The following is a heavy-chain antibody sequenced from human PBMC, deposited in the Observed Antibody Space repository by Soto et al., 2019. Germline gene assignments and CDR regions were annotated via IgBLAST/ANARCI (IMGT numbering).Heavy chain of an antibody. CDR2: IYYSGST. CDR1: GGSISSYY. CDR3: ARDNALSPGYCSGGSCSFSWFDP. J-gene: IGHJ5*02. V-gene: IGHV4-59*01. Sequence: QVQLQESGPGLVKPSETLSLTCTVSGGSISSYYWSWIRQPPGKGLEWIGYIYYSGSTNYNPSLKSRVHLSVHTSKNQFSLKLSSVTAADTAVYYCARDNALSPGYCSGGSCSFSWFDPWGQGTLFTVSS. D-gene: IGHD2-15*01.